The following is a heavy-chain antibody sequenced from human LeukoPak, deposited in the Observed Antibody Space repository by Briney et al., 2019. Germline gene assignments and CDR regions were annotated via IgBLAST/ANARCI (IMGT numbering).Heavy chain of an antibody. V-gene: IGHV4-59*01. CDR2: IYHSGSI. CDR3: VRIRWELLAPYFDH. Sequence: AETLSLTCSVSTDSTNAYYWSWIRQSPGKGLEWIGHIYHSGSIDYNPSFESRGIVSIDMSKKESSLKLIYVTIADTAMYYCVRIRWELLAPYFDHWGQGAFVIVSS. CDR1: TDSTNAYY. D-gene: IGHD2-15*01. J-gene: IGHJ4*02.